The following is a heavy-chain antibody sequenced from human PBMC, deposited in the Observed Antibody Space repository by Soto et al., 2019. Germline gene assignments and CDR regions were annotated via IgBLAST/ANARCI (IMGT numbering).Heavy chain of an antibody. V-gene: IGHV4-30-2*01. CDR3: ASHDYNLYYFDY. CDR2: IYYGGST. Sequence: SETLSLTCAVSGGSISSGGYSWSWIRQPPGKGLEWIGHIYYGGSTYYKPSLKSRVTILVDRSQNQFSLKLSSVTAADTAVYYCASHDYNLYYFDYWGQGILVTVSS. CDR1: GGSISSGGYS. J-gene: IGHJ4*02. D-gene: IGHD4-4*01.